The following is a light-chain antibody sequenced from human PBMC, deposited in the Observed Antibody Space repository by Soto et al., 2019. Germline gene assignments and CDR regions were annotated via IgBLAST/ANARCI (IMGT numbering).Light chain of an antibody. CDR2: GAS. Sequence: EIVMTQSPANLSVSPGERATLSSRAIQSFSTNLTWFQHKPGQTPILLFNGASTRDTGISARFTGSGSGTEFILTISSLQSEDFAVYYCQQYDIWPPTFGQGPKVHIK. CDR3: QQYDIWPPT. CDR1: QSFSTN. J-gene: IGKJ1*01. V-gene: IGKV3-15*01.